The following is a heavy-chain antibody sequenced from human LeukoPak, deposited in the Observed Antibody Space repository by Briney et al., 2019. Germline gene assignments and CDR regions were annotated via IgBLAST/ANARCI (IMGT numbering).Heavy chain of an antibody. Sequence: GGSLRLSCAASGFTFSSYAMHWVRQAPGKGLEWVAVISYDGSNKFYADSVKGRFTISRDNSKNTLDLQMNSLRAEDTAVYYCAKEVQSVYDSSTHKCYFDYWGQGTLVTVSS. CDR1: GFTFSSYA. CDR3: AKEVQSVYDSSTHKCYFDY. CDR2: ISYDGSNK. D-gene: IGHD3-22*01. V-gene: IGHV3-30*04. J-gene: IGHJ4*02.